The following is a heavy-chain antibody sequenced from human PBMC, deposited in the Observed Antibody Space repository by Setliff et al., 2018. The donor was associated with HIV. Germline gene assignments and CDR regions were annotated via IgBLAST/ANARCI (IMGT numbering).Heavy chain of an antibody. CDR3: ARELPLRTLTTKPTHWFDP. J-gene: IGHJ5*02. Sequence: ASVKVSCKASGYTFTSYYMHWVRQAPGQGLEWMGIINPSGGSTSYAQKFQGRVTMTRDTSTSTVYMELSSLRSEDTAVYYCARELPLRTLTTKPTHWFDPWGQGTLVTVSS. D-gene: IGHD4-17*01. V-gene: IGHV1-46*01. CDR1: GYTFTSYY. CDR2: INPSGGST.